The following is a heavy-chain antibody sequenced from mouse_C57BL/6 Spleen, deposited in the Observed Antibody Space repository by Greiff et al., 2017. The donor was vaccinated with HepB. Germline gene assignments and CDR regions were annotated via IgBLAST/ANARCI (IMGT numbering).Heavy chain of an antibody. Sequence: EVKLQESGGGLVQPGGSLSLSCAASGFTFTDYYMSWVRQPPGKALEWLGFIRNKANGYTTEYSASVKGRFTISRDNSQSILYLQMNALRAEDSATYYCARSRKGFDYWGQGTTLTVSS. CDR1: GFTFTDYY. J-gene: IGHJ2*01. CDR3: ARSRKGFDY. CDR2: IRNKANGYTT. V-gene: IGHV7-3*01.